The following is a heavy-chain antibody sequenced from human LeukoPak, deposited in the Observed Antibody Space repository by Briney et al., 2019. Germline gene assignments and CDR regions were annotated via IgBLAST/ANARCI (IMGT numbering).Heavy chain of an antibody. Sequence: ASVKVSCKASGYTFSNYDINWVRQVTGQGLEWMGWMNPDSGNTGYAQRFQGRVTMTEDTSTDTAYMELSSLRSEDTAVYYCATGRIAARLYPDYWGQGTLVTVSS. V-gene: IGHV1-8*01. D-gene: IGHD6-6*01. CDR1: GYTFSNYD. CDR2: MNPDSGNT. J-gene: IGHJ4*02. CDR3: ATGRIAARLYPDY.